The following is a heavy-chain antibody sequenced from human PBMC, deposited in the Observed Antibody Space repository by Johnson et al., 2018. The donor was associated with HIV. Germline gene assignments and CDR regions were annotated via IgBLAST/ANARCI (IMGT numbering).Heavy chain of an antibody. CDR3: ARGQLWLLDDALDI. Sequence: QVQLVESGGGVVQPGGSLRLSCAASGFTFSSYWMHWVRQAPGKGLEWVAFIRYDGSNKYYADSVKGRFTISRDNSKNTLYLQMNSLRAEDTAIYYCARGQLWLLDDALDICGQGTMVTVSS. CDR2: IRYDGSNK. J-gene: IGHJ3*02. D-gene: IGHD5-18*01. V-gene: IGHV3-30*02. CDR1: GFTFSSYW.